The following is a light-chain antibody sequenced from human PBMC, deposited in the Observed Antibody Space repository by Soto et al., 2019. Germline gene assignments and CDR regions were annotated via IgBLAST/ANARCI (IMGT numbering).Light chain of an antibody. CDR3: QQTYSTPWT. J-gene: IGKJ1*01. CDR1: QSISRF. V-gene: IGKV1-39*01. CDR2: ATS. Sequence: DIQMTQSPSCLSASVGDRVTITFRASQSISRFLNWYQQKPGKAPKLLISATSRLQSGVPSRFTGSGSGTDFTLTISSLQPEDFATIYCQQTYSTPWTFGQGTKVEIK.